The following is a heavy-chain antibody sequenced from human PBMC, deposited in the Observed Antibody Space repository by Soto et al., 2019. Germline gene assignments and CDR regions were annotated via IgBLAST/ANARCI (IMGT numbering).Heavy chain of an antibody. CDR3: ASGYWGHYDNWFDP. CDR1: GYTFPSYD. D-gene: IGHD3-16*01. CDR2: MNPNSGNT. J-gene: IGHJ5*02. Sequence: ASVKVSCKASGYTFPSYDINWVRQATGQGLEWMGWMNPNSGNTGYAQKFQGRVTMTRNTSISTAYMELSSLRSEDTAVYYCASGYWGHYDNWFDPWGQGTLVTVSS. V-gene: IGHV1-8*01.